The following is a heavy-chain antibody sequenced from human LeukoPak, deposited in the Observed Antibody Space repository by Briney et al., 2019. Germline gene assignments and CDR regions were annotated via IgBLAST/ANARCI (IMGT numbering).Heavy chain of an antibody. CDR3: ARAREFSIVGAKVQDY. Sequence: PGRSLRLSCAASGFTFSSYAMHWVRQAPCKGLEWVAVISYDGSNKYYADSVKGRFTISRDNSKNTLYLQMNSLRAEDTAVYYCARAREFSIVGAKVQDYWGQGTLVTVSS. D-gene: IGHD1-26*01. J-gene: IGHJ4*02. CDR2: ISYDGSNK. CDR1: GFTFSSYA. V-gene: IGHV3-30-3*01.